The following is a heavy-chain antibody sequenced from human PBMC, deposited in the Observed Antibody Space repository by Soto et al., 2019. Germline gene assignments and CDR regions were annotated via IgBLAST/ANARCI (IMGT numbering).Heavy chain of an antibody. J-gene: IGHJ6*03. CDR1: GYTFTSYY. CDR3: AREVEYIAASDYYYYMDV. Sequence: ASVKVSCKASGYTFTSYYMHWVRQAPGQGLEWMGIINPSGGSTSYAQKFQGRVTMTRDTSTSTVYMELSSLRSEDTAVYYCAREVEYIAASDYYYYMDVWGKGTTVTVS. D-gene: IGHD6-13*01. CDR2: INPSGGST. V-gene: IGHV1-46*03.